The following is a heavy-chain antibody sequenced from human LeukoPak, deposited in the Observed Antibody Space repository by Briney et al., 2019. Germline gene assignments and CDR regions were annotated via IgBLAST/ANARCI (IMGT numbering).Heavy chain of an antibody. V-gene: IGHV4-38-2*02. J-gene: IGHJ4*02. CDR1: GYSISSGYF. CDR2: IYHSGST. Sequence: PSETLSLTCTVSGYSISSGYFWGWIRQSPGKGLDWIGIIYHSGSTYYNPSLKSRVTISVDTSKNQFSLKLTSVTAADAAVYYCAREVAYWGQGILVTVSS. CDR3: AREVAY.